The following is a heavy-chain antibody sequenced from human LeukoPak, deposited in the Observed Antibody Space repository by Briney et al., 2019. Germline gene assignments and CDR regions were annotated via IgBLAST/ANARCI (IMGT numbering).Heavy chain of an antibody. CDR3: ARDADIGVASADMWYDGYDM. Sequence: PGGSLRLSCAASGFTFKYWMTWVRQAPGKGLEWVANIKQDGSQKSYADSVKGRFTVSRDNTKNSGYLQMSSLRAEDTAVYYCARDADIGVASADMWYDGYDMWGQGTMVTVSS. J-gene: IGHJ3*02. CDR1: GFTFKYW. D-gene: IGHD2-2*01. CDR2: IKQDGSQK. V-gene: IGHV3-7*01.